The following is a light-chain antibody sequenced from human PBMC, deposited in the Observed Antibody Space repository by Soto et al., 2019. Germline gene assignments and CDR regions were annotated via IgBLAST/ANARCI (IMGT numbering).Light chain of an antibody. J-gene: IGLJ3*02. V-gene: IGLV2-23*01. CDR2: EGS. CDR3: CSYAGSSTWV. Sequence: QSALTQPASVSGSPGQSITISCTGTSSDVRSYNLVSWYQHHPGKAPKLMIYEGSKRPSGVSNRFSASKSGNTASLTISGLQAEDEADYYCCSYAGSSTWVFGGGTKLTVL. CDR1: SSDVRSYNL.